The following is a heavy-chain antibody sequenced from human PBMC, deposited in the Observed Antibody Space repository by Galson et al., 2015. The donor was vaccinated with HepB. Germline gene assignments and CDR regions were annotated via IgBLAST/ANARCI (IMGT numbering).Heavy chain of an antibody. CDR2: IKQDGSEK. Sequence: SLRLSCAASGFTFSGYWMSWVRQAPGKGLEWVANIKQDGSEKYYVDSVKGRFTISRDNAKNSLYLQMNSLRAEDTAVYYCASSPGYYDSSGNDAFDIWGQGTMVTVSS. CDR1: GFTFSGYW. CDR3: ASSPGYYDSSGNDAFDI. V-gene: IGHV3-7*01. J-gene: IGHJ3*02. D-gene: IGHD3-22*01.